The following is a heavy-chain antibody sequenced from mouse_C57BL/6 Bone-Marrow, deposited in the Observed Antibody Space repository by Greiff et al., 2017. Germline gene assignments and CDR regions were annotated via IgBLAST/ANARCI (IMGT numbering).Heavy chain of an antibody. D-gene: IGHD1-1*01. CDR1: GFTFNPYA. CDR2: IRSKSSNYAT. Sequence: EVQGVESGGGLVQPKGSLKLSCAASGFTFNPYAMHWVRQAPGKGLEWVARIRSKSSNYATYYADSVKDRFTISRDDSQSMLYLQMNNLKTEDTAMYYCVREFLYYYGRAPWYFDVWGTGTTVTVSS. J-gene: IGHJ1*03. V-gene: IGHV10-3*01. CDR3: VREFLYYYGRAPWYFDV.